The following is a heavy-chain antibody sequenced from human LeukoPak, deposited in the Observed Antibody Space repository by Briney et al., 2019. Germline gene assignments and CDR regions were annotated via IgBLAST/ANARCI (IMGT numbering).Heavy chain of an antibody. Sequence: PSETLSLTCSVSGGSISSGGYCWSWIRQHPGKGLEWIGYIYYSGSTYYNPSLKSRVTISVDTSKNQFSLKLSSVTAADTAVYYCASALWSGRTTDAFDIWGQGTMVTVSS. D-gene: IGHD3-3*01. CDR2: IYYSGST. V-gene: IGHV4-31*03. CDR1: GGSISSGGYC. J-gene: IGHJ3*02. CDR3: ASALWSGRTTDAFDI.